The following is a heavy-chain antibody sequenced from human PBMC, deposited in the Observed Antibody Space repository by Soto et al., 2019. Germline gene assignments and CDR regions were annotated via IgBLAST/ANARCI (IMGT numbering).Heavy chain of an antibody. J-gene: IGHJ4*02. D-gene: IGHD1-26*01. Sequence: EVQLLESGGGLVQPGGSLRLSCAASGFTFSSYAIRWVRQAPGKGLEWVSAISGSGGSTYYADSVKGRFTISRDNSKTTLYLQMNSLRSEDTAVYYCERRGSGSYYDYWGQGTLVTVSS. CDR2: ISGSGGST. V-gene: IGHV3-23*01. CDR3: ERRGSGSYYDY. CDR1: GFTFSSYA.